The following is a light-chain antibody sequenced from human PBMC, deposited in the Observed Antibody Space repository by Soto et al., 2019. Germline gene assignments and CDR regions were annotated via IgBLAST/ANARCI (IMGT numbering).Light chain of an antibody. CDR2: AAS. J-gene: IGKJ3*01. CDR3: QQLNSYFFT. V-gene: IGKV1-9*01. Sequence: DIQLTQSPSFLSASVGDRVTITCRASQGISSYLAWYQQKPGKAPKLLIYAASTLQSGVPSRFSGSGSGTEFTLTISSLQPEDFATYYCQQLNSYFFTFGPGTKVHIK. CDR1: QGISSY.